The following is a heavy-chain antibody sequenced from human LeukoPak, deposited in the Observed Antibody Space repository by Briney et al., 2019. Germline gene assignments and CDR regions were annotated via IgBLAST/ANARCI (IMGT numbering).Heavy chain of an antibody. J-gene: IGHJ4*02. CDR1: GSTFSSYA. D-gene: IGHD2-2*01. Sequence: SVKVSCKASGSTFSSYAISWVRQAPGQGLEWMGGIIPIFGTANYAQKFQGRVTITAGESTSTAYMELSSLRSEDTAVYYCARLISSKGYFDYWGQGTLVTVSS. V-gene: IGHV1-69*13. CDR2: IIPIFGTA. CDR3: ARLISSKGYFDY.